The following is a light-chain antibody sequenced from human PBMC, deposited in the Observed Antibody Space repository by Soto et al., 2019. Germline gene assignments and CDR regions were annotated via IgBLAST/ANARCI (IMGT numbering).Light chain of an antibody. V-gene: IGLV3-21*04. J-gene: IGLJ2*01. CDR1: NIGRKS. CDR2: YDS. CDR3: QVWDSRAEHPI. Sequence: SYELTQPPSVSVAPGKTARITCGGDNIGRKSVPGYQQKPGQAPVLVIYYDSDRPSGIPERFSGSNSGNTATLTISRVEAGDEAAYSCQVWDSRAEHPIFGGGTQLTVL.